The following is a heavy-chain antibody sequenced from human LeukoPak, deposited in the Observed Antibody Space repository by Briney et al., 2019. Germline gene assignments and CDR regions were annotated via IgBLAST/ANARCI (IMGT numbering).Heavy chain of an antibody. CDR2: INISGNT. CDR1: GGSISSSSHY. D-gene: IGHD6-13*01. CDR3: ARGVIAAAAYNWFDP. Sequence: SETLSLTCTVSGGSISSSSHYWGWIRQPPGKGLEWIATINISGNTYYNLSLKSRVTISVDTSKDQLSLKVNSVTAADTAVYFCARGVIAAAAYNWFDPWGQGTLVTVSS. V-gene: IGHV4-39*07. J-gene: IGHJ5*02.